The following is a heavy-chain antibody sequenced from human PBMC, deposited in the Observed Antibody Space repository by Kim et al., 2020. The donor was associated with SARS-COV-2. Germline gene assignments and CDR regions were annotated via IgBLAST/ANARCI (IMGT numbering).Heavy chain of an antibody. CDR1: GYTFTGYY. Sequence: ASVKVSCKASGYTFTGYYMHWVRQAPGQGLEWMGWINPNSGGTNYAQKFQGRVTMTRDTSISTAYMELSRLRSDDTAVYYCARDTHYCTNGVCYYGGDYGMDVWGQGTTVTVSS. J-gene: IGHJ6*02. CDR2: INPNSGGT. V-gene: IGHV1-2*02. CDR3: ARDTHYCTNGVCYYGGDYGMDV. D-gene: IGHD2-8*01.